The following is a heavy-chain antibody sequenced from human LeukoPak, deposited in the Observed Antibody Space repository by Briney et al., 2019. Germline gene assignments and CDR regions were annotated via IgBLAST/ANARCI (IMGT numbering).Heavy chain of an antibody. Sequence: PGGALRLSCAASGFTFDDYAMHWVRQAPGKGLEWVSLISGDGGSTYYADSVKGRFTISRDNSKNSLYLQMNSLRTEDTALYYCARYCSSTSCAQGDYWCQGTLVTVSS. V-gene: IGHV3-43*02. D-gene: IGHD2-2*01. CDR3: ARYCSSTSCAQGDY. CDR1: GFTFDDYA. CDR2: ISGDGGST. J-gene: IGHJ4*02.